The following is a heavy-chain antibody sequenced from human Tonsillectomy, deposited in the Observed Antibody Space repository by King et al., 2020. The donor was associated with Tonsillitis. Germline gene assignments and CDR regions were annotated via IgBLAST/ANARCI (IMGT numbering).Heavy chain of an antibody. CDR2: IDPSDSYT. J-gene: IGHJ4*02. Sequence: VQLVESGAAVKKPGESLRISCQGSGYSFSDYLITWVRQVPGKGLEWMRRIDPSDSYTNYSPSLQGHVTISADKSISTAYLQWSTLKASDTAIYYCATRTGFSGYDSFFEYWGQGTLVTVSS. CDR1: GYSFSDYL. D-gene: IGHD5-12*01. V-gene: IGHV5-10-1*03. CDR3: ATRTGFSGYDSFFEY.